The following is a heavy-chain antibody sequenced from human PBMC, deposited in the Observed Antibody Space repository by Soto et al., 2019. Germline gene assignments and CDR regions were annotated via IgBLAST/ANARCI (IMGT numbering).Heavy chain of an antibody. CDR3: ARIGPYCGGDCYPDFDF. J-gene: IGHJ4*02. D-gene: IGHD2-21*02. V-gene: IGHV3-23*01. Sequence: GGSLRLSCAASGFTFNTYGMTWVRQAPGKGLEWASTVSGSGGGTYYADSVKDRFTISRVNSKNTMYLQMSNLRAEDTAVYFCARIGPYCGGDCYPDFDFWGLGTPVTVS. CDR2: VSGSGGGT. CDR1: GFTFNTYG.